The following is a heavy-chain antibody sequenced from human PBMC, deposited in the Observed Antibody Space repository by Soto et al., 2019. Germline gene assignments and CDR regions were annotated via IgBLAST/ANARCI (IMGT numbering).Heavy chain of an antibody. CDR2: IYYSGST. V-gene: IGHV4-39*01. J-gene: IGHJ4*02. Sequence: QLQLQESGPGLVKPSETLSLTCTVSGGSISSSSYYWGWIRQPPGKGLAWIGSIYYSGSTYYNPSLKSRVTISVDTSKNQFSLKLSSVTAADTAVYYCARRLSPFDYWGQGTLVTVSS. CDR1: GGSISSSSYY. CDR3: ARRLSPFDY.